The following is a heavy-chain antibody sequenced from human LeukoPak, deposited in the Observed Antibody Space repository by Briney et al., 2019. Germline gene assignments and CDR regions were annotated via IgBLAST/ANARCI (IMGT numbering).Heavy chain of an antibody. V-gene: IGHV1-69*05. CDR1: GGTFSSYA. J-gene: IGHJ6*03. D-gene: IGHD2-15*01. CDR3: AQVVADRDYHYMDV. Sequence: SVKVSCKASGGTFSSYAISLVRQAPGQGLEWMGRIIPIFGTANYAQKFQGRVTITTDESTSTAYTELSSLRSEDTAVYYFAQVVADRDYHYMDVWGKGTTVTVSS. CDR2: IIPIFGTA.